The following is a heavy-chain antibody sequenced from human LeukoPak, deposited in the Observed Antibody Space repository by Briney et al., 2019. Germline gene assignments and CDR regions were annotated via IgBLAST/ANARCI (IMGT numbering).Heavy chain of an antibody. CDR2: ISSSSNYI. Sequence: GGSLRLSCAASGFTFSSYSMNWVRQTPGKGLECVSSISSSSNYIYYADSVRGRFTISRDNAKNSLYLQMNSLTHEDTAVYYCARAVANSFDYWGQGTLVTVSS. CDR3: ARAVANSFDY. V-gene: IGHV3-21*01. D-gene: IGHD5-12*01. CDR1: GFTFSSYS. J-gene: IGHJ4*02.